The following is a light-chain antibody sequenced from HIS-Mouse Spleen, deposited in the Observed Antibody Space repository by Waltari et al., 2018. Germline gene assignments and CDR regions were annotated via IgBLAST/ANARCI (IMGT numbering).Light chain of an antibody. CDR3: AAWDDSLSGPV. Sequence: QSVLTQLPSASGTPGPRVTISWSGRRSNSGRSYVSWYQQLPGTAPKLLVYRNNQRPSGVPDRFSGSKSGTSASLAISGLRSEDEADYYCAAWDDSLSGPVFGGGTKLTVL. V-gene: IGLV1-47*01. CDR1: RSNSGRSY. J-gene: IGLJ3*02. CDR2: RNN.